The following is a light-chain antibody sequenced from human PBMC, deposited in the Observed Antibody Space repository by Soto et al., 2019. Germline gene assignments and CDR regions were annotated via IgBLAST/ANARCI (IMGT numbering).Light chain of an antibody. V-gene: IGKV1D-16*01. J-gene: IGKJ1*01. CDR1: QGVDRW. CDR2: AVS. Sequence: DIQMTQSPSSLSASIGDRVTITCRASQGVDRWLAWYQQKPGKAPKVLIYAVSNLRSGVPSRFSGSGSGTDFSLTISSLQPEDLATYYCQQYAGYSRTFGQGTKVDIK. CDR3: QQYAGYSRT.